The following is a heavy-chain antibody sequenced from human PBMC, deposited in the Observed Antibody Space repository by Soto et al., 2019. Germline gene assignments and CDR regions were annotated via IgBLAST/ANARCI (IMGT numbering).Heavy chain of an antibody. CDR3: AKQLVRTGSDWLDP. V-gene: IGHV1-69*13. CDR2: IIPIFGTA. Sequence: SVKVSCKASGGTFSSYAISWVRQAPGQGLEWMGGIIPIFGTANYAQKFQGRVTITADESTSTAYMELSSLRSEDTAVYYCAKQLVRTGSDWLDPWGQGTPVTVYS. D-gene: IGHD6-13*01. J-gene: IGHJ5*02. CDR1: GGTFSSYA.